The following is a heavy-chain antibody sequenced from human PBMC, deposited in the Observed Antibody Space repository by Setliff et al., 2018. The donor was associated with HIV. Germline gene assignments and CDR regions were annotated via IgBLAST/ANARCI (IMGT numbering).Heavy chain of an antibody. J-gene: IGHJ3*02. D-gene: IGHD6-13*01. Sequence: ASVKVSCKTSGGTLTNYVITWVRQAPGQGLEWMGIIIPMYNIPTYAQKFQGRVTFTADESTSTAYMELSSLSSEDTAVYYCARDQTGIAAAAFGGGSAWSDEGFDIWGQGTMVTVSS. V-gene: IGHV1-69*13. CDR1: GGTLTNYV. CDR2: IIPMYNIP. CDR3: ARDQTGIAAAAFGGGSAWSDEGFDI.